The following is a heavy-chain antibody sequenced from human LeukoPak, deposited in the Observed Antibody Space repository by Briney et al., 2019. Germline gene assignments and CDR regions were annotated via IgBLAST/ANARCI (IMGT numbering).Heavy chain of an antibody. Sequence: SETLSLTCTVSGGSISSGDYYWSCIRQPPGKGLECIGYIYYSGSTYYNPSLKSRVTISVDTSKNQFSLKLSSVTAADTAVYYCARDLIVATVNWFDPWGQGTLVTVSS. J-gene: IGHJ5*02. V-gene: IGHV4-30-4*08. CDR3: ARDLIVATVNWFDP. CDR2: IYYSGST. CDR1: GGSISSGDYY. D-gene: IGHD5-12*01.